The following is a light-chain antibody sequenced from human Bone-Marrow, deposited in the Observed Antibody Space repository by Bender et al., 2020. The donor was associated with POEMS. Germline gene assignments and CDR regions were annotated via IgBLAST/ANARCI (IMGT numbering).Light chain of an antibody. CDR3: CSYAGTYTEV. Sequence: QSALTQPRSVSGSPGQSVTISCTGTSSDVGGYNYVSWYQQHPGKAPKLMIHDVSERPSGVPDRFSGSKSGSTAALTISGLQAEDEADYYCCSYAGTYTEVFGGGTKLTVL. J-gene: IGLJ3*02. V-gene: IGLV2-11*01. CDR2: DVS. CDR1: SSDVGGYNY.